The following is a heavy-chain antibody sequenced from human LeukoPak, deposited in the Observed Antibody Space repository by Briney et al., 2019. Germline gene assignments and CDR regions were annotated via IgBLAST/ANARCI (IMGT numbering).Heavy chain of an antibody. CDR3: ARGGYYFDY. CDR2: IDYTRST. J-gene: IGHJ4*02. D-gene: IGHD3-16*01. V-gene: IGHV4-59*01. CDR1: GGSISSYY. Sequence: SETLSLTCTVSGGSISSYYWSWIRQPPGKELEWIGFIDYTRSTNYNPSLKSRLTISIDTSKNQFSLKLSSVTAADMAVYYCARGGYYFDYWGQGTLVTVSS.